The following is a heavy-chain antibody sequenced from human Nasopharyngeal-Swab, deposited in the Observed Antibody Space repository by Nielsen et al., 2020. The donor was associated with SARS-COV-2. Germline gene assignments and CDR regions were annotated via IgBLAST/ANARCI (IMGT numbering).Heavy chain of an antibody. CDR1: GFTVSTNY. CDR2: IYSGGST. V-gene: IGHV3-53*01. D-gene: IGHD5-12*01. J-gene: IGHJ4*02. CDR3: AREGLGNDFDC. Sequence: GESLKISCAASGFTVSTNYMSWVRQAPGKGLEWVSVIYSGGSTYYADSVKGRFTISRDNSKNTLYLQMNSLRAEDTAVYYCAREGLGNDFDCWGQGTLVTVSS.